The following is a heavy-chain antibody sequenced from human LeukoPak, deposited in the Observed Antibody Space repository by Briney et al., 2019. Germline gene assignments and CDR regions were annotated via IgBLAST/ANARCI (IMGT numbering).Heavy chain of an antibody. CDR3: TTDRGLYDSSGYYYFATDI. CDR1: GFTFSNAW. D-gene: IGHD3-22*01. J-gene: IGHJ3*02. V-gene: IGHV3-15*01. CDR2: IKSKSDGGTT. Sequence: GGSLRLSCAASGFTFSNAWMNWVRQAPGKGLEWVGRIKSKSDGGTTDYAAPVKGRFTISRDDSKNTLFLQMNSLKTEDTAVYYCTTDRGLYDSSGYYYFATDIWGQGTMVTFSS.